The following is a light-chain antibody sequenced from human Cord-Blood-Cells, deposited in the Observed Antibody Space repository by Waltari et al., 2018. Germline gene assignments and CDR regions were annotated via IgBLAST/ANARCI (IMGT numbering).Light chain of an antibody. CDR2: KDG. Sequence: SYELTQPSSVSVSPGQTARITCSGDVLAKKYARWFQQKPGQAPALVIYKDGERPSGIPGRFSGSSSGTTVTLTISGAQVEDEADYYCYSAADNKGVFGGGTKLTVL. J-gene: IGLJ3*02. V-gene: IGLV3-27*01. CDR1: VLAKKY. CDR3: YSAADNKGV.